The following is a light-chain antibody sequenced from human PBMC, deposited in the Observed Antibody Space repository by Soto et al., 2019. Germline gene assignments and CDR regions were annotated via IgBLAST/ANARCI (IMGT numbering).Light chain of an antibody. CDR3: QQYDSFPFT. CDR1: QSISSW. V-gene: IGKV1-5*03. J-gene: IGKJ2*01. Sequence: DIQMTQSPSTLSASVGDRVTITCRASQSISSWLAWYQQKPGKPPMLLIYKASSFDSGVPSSFSGSGSGTEFTLTISSLQPDDFATYYCQQYDSFPFTFGQGTKLEIK. CDR2: KAS.